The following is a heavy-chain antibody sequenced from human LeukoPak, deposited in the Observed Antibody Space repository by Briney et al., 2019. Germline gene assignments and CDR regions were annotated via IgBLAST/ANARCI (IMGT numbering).Heavy chain of an antibody. Sequence: GGSLRLSCAASGFTFSRYAMNWVRQAPGKGLEWVSAISGSGDNIYYADSVKGRFTMSRDNSKNTLYLQMNSLRAEDAAVYYCAMLNSGSHSYNGMDVWGQGTTVTVSS. D-gene: IGHD1-26*01. CDR1: GFTFSRYA. V-gene: IGHV3-23*01. J-gene: IGHJ6*02. CDR2: ISGSGDNI. CDR3: AMLNSGSHSYNGMDV.